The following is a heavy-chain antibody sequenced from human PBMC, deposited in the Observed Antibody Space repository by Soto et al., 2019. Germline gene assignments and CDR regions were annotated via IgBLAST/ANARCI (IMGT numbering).Heavy chain of an antibody. J-gene: IGHJ4*02. CDR3: AKDRPWTGIEALPHFDD. Sequence: ESGGKWVHPGGSLRLSCGASGFSFSDYAISWVRQAPGKGLEWVSSMSRRGGSTFYADSVKGRFTISRDNSNNTLYLHMNGLRGEDTAVYYCAKDRPWTGIEALPHFDDWGQGTLVTVAA. D-gene: IGHD1-1*01. CDR2: MSRRGGST. CDR1: GFSFSDYA. V-gene: IGHV3-23*01.